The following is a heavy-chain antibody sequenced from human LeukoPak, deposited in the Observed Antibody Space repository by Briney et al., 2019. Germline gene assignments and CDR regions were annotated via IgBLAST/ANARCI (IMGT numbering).Heavy chain of an antibody. CDR1: GYTFTGYY. D-gene: IGHD2-2*02. J-gene: IGHJ4*02. CDR2: INPNSGGT. V-gene: IGHV1-2*02. Sequence: ASVKVSCKASGYTFTGYYMHWVRQAPGQGLEWMGWINPNSGGTNYAQKFQGRVTMTRDTSISTAYMELSRLRSDDTAVYYCASGGYCSSTSCYTGMGYWGQGTPVTVSS. CDR3: ASGGYCSSTSCYTGMGY.